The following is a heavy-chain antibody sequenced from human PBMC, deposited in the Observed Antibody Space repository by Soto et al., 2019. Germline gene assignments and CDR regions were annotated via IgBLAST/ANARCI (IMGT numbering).Heavy chain of an antibody. CDR2: IYHSGST. V-gene: IGHV4-30-2*01. J-gene: IGHJ4*02. CDR1: GGSISSGGYS. CDR3: ARGYCSSTSCWGYFDY. D-gene: IGHD2-2*01. Sequence: SETLSLTCAVSGGSISSGGYSWSWIRQPPGKGLEWIGYIYHSGSTYYNPSLKSRVPISVDRSKNQFSLKLSSVTAADTAVYYCARGYCSSTSCWGYFDYWGQGTLVTVSS.